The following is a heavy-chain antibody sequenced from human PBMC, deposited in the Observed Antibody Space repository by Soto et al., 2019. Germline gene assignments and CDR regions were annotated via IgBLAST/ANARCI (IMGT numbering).Heavy chain of an antibody. Sequence: GGSLTLSCAASEFTFSSYWTHWARRAPGRGLVWVSHINSDGSTTSYADSVKGRFTISRDNAKKSLYLQMNSLRDEDTAVYFCARSVEGHFDYWGQGTVVTVSS. CDR2: INSDGSTT. D-gene: IGHD1-1*01. V-gene: IGHV3-74*01. CDR1: EFTFSSYW. CDR3: ARSVEGHFDY. J-gene: IGHJ4*02.